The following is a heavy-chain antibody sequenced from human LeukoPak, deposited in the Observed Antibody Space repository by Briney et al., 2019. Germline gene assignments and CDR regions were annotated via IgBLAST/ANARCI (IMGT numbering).Heavy chain of an antibody. V-gene: IGHV3-23*01. D-gene: IGHD2-15*01. J-gene: IGHJ4*02. Sequence: PGGSLRLSCAASGFTFSSYAMTWVRQAPGKGLEWVSSITTSGGNTYYADSVKGRFTVSRDNSKNTLYLQMNSLRAEDTAVYYCARGGYCLDASCYRFDYWGQGALVTVSS. CDR3: ARGGYCLDASCYRFDY. CDR1: GFTFSSYA. CDR2: ITTSGGNT.